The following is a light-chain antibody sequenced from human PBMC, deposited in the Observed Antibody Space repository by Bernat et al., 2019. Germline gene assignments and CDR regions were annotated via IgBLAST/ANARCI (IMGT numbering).Light chain of an antibody. CDR2: QDD. J-gene: IGLJ3*02. CDR3: QAWDSNTGV. Sequence: SYELTQPPSVSVSPGQTASITCSGDRLGSKYTCWYQQKPGQSPVVVIYQDDKRPSGIPERFSASHSGSTATLTISGAQAMDEADYYCQAWDSNTGVFGGGTKLTVL. V-gene: IGLV3-1*01. CDR1: RLGSKY.